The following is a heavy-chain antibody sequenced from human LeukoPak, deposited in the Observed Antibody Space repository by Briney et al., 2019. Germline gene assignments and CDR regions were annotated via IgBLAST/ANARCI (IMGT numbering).Heavy chain of an antibody. CDR3: ARDRNGWPRGVCMDV. CDR1: GFTFSSYE. J-gene: IGHJ6*02. V-gene: IGHV3-48*03. D-gene: IGHD3-10*01. CDR2: IGRSGSTI. Sequence: GGSLRLSCAASGFTFSSYEMNWVRQAPGKGLEWVANIGRSGSTIYYADSVQGRFTISRDNAKNSLYLQMNSLRAEDTAVYYCARDRNGWPRGVCMDVWGQGTTVTVSS.